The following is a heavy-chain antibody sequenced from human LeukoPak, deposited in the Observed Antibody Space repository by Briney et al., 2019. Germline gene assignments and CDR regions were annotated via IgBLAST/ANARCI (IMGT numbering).Heavy chain of an antibody. CDR3: AKDLHGSGTYFDY. Sequence: GGSLRLSCAASGFTFSSYSMNWVRQAPGKGLEWVSTISGGGDGTHYADSVKGRFTISRDNSKNTLYLQMSNLRADDTAVYYCAKDLHGSGTYFDYWGQGTLVPVSS. D-gene: IGHD3-10*01. CDR1: GFTFSSYS. V-gene: IGHV3-23*01. CDR2: ISGGGDGT. J-gene: IGHJ4*02.